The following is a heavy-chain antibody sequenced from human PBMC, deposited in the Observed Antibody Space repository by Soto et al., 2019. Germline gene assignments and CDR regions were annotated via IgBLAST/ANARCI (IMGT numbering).Heavy chain of an antibody. CDR2: IYYSGST. Sequence: SETLSLTCTVSGGSISSSSYYWGWIRQPPGKGLEWIGSIYYSGSTYYNPSLKSRVTISVDTSKNQFSLKLSAVTAADTAVYYCARSTDSSGYYDYYYYGMDVWGQGTTVTVSS. V-gene: IGHV4-39*01. J-gene: IGHJ6*02. CDR1: GGSISSSSYY. D-gene: IGHD3-22*01. CDR3: ARSTDSSGYYDYYYYGMDV.